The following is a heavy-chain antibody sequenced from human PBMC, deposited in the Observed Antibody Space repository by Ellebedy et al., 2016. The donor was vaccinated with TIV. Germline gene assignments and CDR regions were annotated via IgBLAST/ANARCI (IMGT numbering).Heavy chain of an antibody. J-gene: IGHJ6*02. CDR1: GFIFRHYW. CDR3: ARAGGGGYDSAGSYYYNGMDV. CDR2: IKGDGSEK. Sequence: GGSLRLSCTAPGFIFRHYWMHWVRQAPGRGLEWAGNIKGDGSEKYYVDSVTGRFTISRDNAKNVLFLQMNSPRAEDTAVYYCARAGGGGYDSAGSYYYNGMDVWGQGTTVTAAS. D-gene: IGHD5-12*01. V-gene: IGHV3-7*01.